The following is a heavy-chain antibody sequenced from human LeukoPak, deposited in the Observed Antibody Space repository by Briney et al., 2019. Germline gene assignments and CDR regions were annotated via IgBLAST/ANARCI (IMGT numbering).Heavy chain of an antibody. Sequence: GASVKVSCKASGFTFTNSAMQWVRQARGQRLEWIGWIVVGSGNTNYAQKFQERVTITRDMSTSTAYMELSSLRSEDTAIYHCARDRLQHCTRASCYLGYYDFLGFEIWGQGTMVTVSS. J-gene: IGHJ3*02. CDR1: GFTFTNSA. D-gene: IGHD2-2*01. V-gene: IGHV1-58*02. CDR3: ARDRLQHCTRASCYLGYYDFLGFEI. CDR2: IVVGSGNT.